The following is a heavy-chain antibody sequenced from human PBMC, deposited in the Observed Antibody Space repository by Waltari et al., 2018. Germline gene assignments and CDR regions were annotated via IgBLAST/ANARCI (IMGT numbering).Heavy chain of an antibody. D-gene: IGHD1-26*01. CDR2: MNPNSGNT. CDR3: ARGSGSYGHIDLDY. V-gene: IGHV1-8*03. Sequence: QVQLVQSGAEVKKPGASGKVYCKASGYNLTSDDTNWVRQATGQGLEWMGWMNPNSGNTGYAQKFPGTVTITRNTSISTAYMELSRLRSAATAVYYCARGSGSYGHIDLDYWGQGTLVTVSS. CDR1: GYNLTSDD. J-gene: IGHJ4*02.